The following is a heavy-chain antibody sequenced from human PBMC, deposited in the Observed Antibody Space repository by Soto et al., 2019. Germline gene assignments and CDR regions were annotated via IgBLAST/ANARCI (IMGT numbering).Heavy chain of an antibody. CDR2: IWYDGSNK. Sequence: QVQLVESGGGVVQPGRSLRLSCAASGFTFSSYGMHWVRQAPGKGLEWVAVIWYDGSNKYYADSVKGRFTISRDNSKNTLYLQMNSLRAEDTAVYYCARDVDSSGWSSRGFDDYWGQGTLVTVSS. J-gene: IGHJ4*02. V-gene: IGHV3-33*01. D-gene: IGHD6-19*01. CDR3: ARDVDSSGWSSRGFDDY. CDR1: GFTFSSYG.